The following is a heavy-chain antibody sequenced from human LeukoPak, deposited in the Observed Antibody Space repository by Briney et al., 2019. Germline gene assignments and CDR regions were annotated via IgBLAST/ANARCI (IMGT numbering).Heavy chain of an antibody. J-gene: IGHJ4*02. CDR1: GFTFSSYS. V-gene: IGHV3-48*01. CDR2: ISSSSSTI. CDR3: AKQMATIGGGFDY. Sequence: PGGSLRLSCAASGFTFSSYSMNWVRQAPGKGLEWLSYISSSSSTIYYADSVKGRFTISRDNSKNTLYLQMNSLRAEDTAVYYCAKQMATIGGGFDYWGQGTLVTVSS. D-gene: IGHD5-24*01.